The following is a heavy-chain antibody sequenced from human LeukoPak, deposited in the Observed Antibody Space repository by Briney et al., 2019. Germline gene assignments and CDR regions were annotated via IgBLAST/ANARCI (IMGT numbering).Heavy chain of an antibody. D-gene: IGHD6-19*01. J-gene: IGHJ4*02. CDR2: MSWRGASI. Sequence: PGGSLRLSCVASGFRFDDYVMHWVRQAPGKGLEWVAGMSWRGASIGYADSVRGRFSISRDNAKDSLFLQMDSLRVEDTALYYCARGEQWLDSWGRGTLVTVSS. CDR1: GFRFDDYV. CDR3: ARGEQWLDS. V-gene: IGHV3-9*01.